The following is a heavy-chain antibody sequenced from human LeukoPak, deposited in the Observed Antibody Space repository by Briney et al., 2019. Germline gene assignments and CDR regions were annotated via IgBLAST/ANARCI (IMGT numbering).Heavy chain of an antibody. CDR3: ARLGSRLDY. D-gene: IGHD2-15*01. J-gene: IGHJ4*02. Sequence: SETLSLTCTVSGGSISSGSDYWSWIRQPAGKGLEWIGSIYYSGSTYYNPSLKSRVTISVDTSKNQFSLKLSSVTAADTAVYYCARLGSRLDYWGQGTLVTVSS. CDR2: IYYSGST. V-gene: IGHV4-39*01. CDR1: GGSISSGSDY.